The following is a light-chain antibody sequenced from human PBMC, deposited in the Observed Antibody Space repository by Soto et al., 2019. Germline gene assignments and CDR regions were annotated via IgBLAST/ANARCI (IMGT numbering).Light chain of an antibody. CDR1: SSNIGAGYD. V-gene: IGLV1-40*01. Sequence: QSVLTQPPSVSGAPGQRVTISCTGSSSNIGAGYDVHWYQQLPGTAPKLLIYGNSNRPSGVPDRFSGSKSGTSASLAITGLQAEDEADYYCCSYAGTFSYVFGPGTKLTVL. CDR2: GNS. CDR3: CSYAGTFSYV. J-gene: IGLJ1*01.